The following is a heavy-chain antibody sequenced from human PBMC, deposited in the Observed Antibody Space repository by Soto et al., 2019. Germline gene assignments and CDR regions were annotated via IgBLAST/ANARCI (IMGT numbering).Heavy chain of an antibody. V-gene: IGHV1-2*04. CDR1: GYTFTGYY. D-gene: IGHD3-3*01. CDR2: INPNSGGT. CDR3: ARGTPRGTIFGYMDV. J-gene: IGHJ6*03. Sequence: GASVKVSCKASGYTFTGYYMHWVRQAPGQGLEWMGWINPNSGGTNYAQKFQGWVTMTRDTSISTAYMELSRLRSDDTAVYYCARGTPRGTIFGYMDVWGKGTTVTVSS.